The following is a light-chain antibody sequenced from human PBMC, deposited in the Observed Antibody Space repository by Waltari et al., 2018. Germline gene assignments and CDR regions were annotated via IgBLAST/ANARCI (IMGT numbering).Light chain of an antibody. CDR2: EVS. V-gene: IGLV2-14*01. CDR3: SSYTSSSTPYV. CDR1: SSDVGGYNY. Sequence: QSALPQPASVSGSPGQSITISCTGTSSDVGGYNYVSWYQQHPGKAPKPMIYEVSNRPSGVSNRFSGSKSGNTASLTISGLQAEDEADYYCSSYTSSSTPYVFGTGTKVTVL. J-gene: IGLJ1*01.